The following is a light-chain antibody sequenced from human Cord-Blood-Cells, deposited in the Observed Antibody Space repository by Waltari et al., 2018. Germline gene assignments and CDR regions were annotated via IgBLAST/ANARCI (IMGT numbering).Light chain of an antibody. CDR3: AAWDDSLNGARV. V-gene: IGLV1-44*01. Sequence: QSVLTQPPSASGTPGQRVTISCSGSSSNIGSNTVNWYQQLPGTAPKLLIYSNNPRPSGVPDRCSGSKSGTSASLAISGLQSEDEADYYCAAWDDSLNGARVFGGGTKLTVL. J-gene: IGLJ3*02. CDR1: SSNIGSNT. CDR2: SNN.